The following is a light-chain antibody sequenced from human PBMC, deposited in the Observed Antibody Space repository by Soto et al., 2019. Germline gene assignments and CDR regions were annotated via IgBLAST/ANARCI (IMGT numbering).Light chain of an antibody. V-gene: IGKV1-33*01. Sequence: DIHMTQSPSSLSASVGDTVTITCRASQSISSHLNWYQQKPGKAPQLLIYAAYTLQTGVPSRFSGSGSGTDFTSTISSLQPEDIATYYCQQYDNLPPFTFGQGTRLEIK. CDR3: QQYDNLPPFT. J-gene: IGKJ5*01. CDR2: AAY. CDR1: QSISSH.